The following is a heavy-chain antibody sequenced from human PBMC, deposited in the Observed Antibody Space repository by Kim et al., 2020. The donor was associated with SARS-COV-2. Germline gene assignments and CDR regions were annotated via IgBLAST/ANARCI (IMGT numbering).Heavy chain of an antibody. J-gene: IGHJ4*02. Sequence: NPSLKSRVTIAVDTSKKQFSLKRSSVTAADTAVYYCATLLNYYDSSGYVYWGQGTLVTVSS. D-gene: IGHD3-22*01. V-gene: IGHV4-34*01. CDR3: ATLLNYYDSSGYVY.